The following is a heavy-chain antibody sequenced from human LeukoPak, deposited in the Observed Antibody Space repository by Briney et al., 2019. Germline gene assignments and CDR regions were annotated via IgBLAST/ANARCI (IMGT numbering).Heavy chain of an antibody. Sequence: GGALRLSCAASGFTFSGCAMHWVRQASGKGLEWVGRIRSKANSYATAYAASVKGRFTISRDDSKNTAYLQMNSLKTEDTAVYYCTTSRGSTPHYWGQGTLVTVSP. CDR1: GFTFSGCA. J-gene: IGHJ4*02. CDR2: IRSKANSYAT. V-gene: IGHV3-73*01. CDR3: TTSRGSTPHY. D-gene: IGHD5/OR15-5a*01.